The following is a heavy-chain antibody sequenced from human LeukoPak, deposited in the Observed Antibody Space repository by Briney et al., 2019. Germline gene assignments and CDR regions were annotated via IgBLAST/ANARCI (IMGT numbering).Heavy chain of an antibody. CDR1: GGSFSGYY. Sequence: SETLSLTCAVYGGSFSGYYWSWIRQPPGKGLEWIGYIYYSGSTNYNPSLKSRVTISVDTSKNQFSLKLSSVTAADTAVYYCARDRYYYGSGRPPYYYGMDVWGQGTTVTVSS. J-gene: IGHJ6*02. D-gene: IGHD3-10*01. CDR3: ARDRYYYGSGRPPYYYGMDV. V-gene: IGHV4-59*01. CDR2: IYYSGST.